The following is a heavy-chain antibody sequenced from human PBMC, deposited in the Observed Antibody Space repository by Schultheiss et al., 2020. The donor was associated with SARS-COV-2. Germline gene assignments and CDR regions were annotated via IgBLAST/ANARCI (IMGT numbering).Heavy chain of an antibody. Sequence: GGSLRLSCAASGFTFSSYAMSWVRQAPGKGLEWVSAISGSGTSTYYADSVKGRFTISRDNAKNSLYLQMNSLRAEDTAVYYCANTRLWLVQPNARFDYWGQGILVTVSS. CDR1: GFTFSSYA. D-gene: IGHD6-19*01. J-gene: IGHJ4*02. CDR2: ISGSGTST. V-gene: IGHV3-23*01. CDR3: ANTRLWLVQPNARFDY.